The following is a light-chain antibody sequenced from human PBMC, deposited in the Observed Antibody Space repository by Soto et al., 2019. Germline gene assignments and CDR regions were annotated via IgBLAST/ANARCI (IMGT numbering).Light chain of an antibody. Sequence: DIQMTQSPSSLSASVGDRVTITCRASQSISSWLAWYQQKPGKVPKLLIYAASTLQSGVPSRFSGSGSGTKFTLTIASLQPDDFATYYCQQYETFSGTFGPGTKVDIK. CDR3: QQYETFSGT. CDR2: AAS. V-gene: IGKV1-5*01. CDR1: QSISSW. J-gene: IGKJ1*01.